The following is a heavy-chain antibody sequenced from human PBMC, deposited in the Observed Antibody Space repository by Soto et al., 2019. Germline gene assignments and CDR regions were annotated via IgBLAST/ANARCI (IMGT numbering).Heavy chain of an antibody. D-gene: IGHD6-6*01. Sequence: SVKVSCKASGGTFSSYTSSWVRQAPGQGLEWMGRIIPILGIANYAQKFQGRVTITADKSTSTAYMELSSLRSEDTAVYYCARESAARPLEYWGQGTLVTVSS. CDR2: IIPILGIA. J-gene: IGHJ4*02. V-gene: IGHV1-69*04. CDR3: ARESAARPLEY. CDR1: GGTFSSYT.